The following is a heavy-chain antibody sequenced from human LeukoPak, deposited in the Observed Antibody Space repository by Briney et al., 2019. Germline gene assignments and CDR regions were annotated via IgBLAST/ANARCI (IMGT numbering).Heavy chain of an antibody. Sequence: GGSLRLSCAASGFTFSSYWMHWVRHAPGKGLVWVSRINSDGSSTSYADSVKGRFTISRDNAKNTLYLQINSLRAEDTAVYYCARVSSYDSSGYYSPYFDYWGQGTLVTVSS. CDR1: GFTFSSYW. J-gene: IGHJ4*02. D-gene: IGHD3-22*01. CDR3: ARVSSYDSSGYYSPYFDY. V-gene: IGHV3-74*01. CDR2: INSDGSST.